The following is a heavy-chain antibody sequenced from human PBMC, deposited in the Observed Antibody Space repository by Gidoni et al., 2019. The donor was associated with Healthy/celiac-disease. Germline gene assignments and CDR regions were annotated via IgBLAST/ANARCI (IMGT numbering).Heavy chain of an antibody. CDR3: AREGRRDGYNVDAFDI. J-gene: IGHJ3*02. CDR2: ICTCCET. V-gene: IGHV3-13*01. D-gene: IGHD5-12*01. Sequence: EVQLVESGGGLVQPGGSLRLSCAASGFTFSSYDMHWVRQATGKGLDVFSAICTCCETYYPGSGEGRFNISRENAKNSLYLQMNSLRAGDTAVYYCAREGRRDGYNVDAFDIWGQGTMVTVSS. CDR1: GFTFSSYD.